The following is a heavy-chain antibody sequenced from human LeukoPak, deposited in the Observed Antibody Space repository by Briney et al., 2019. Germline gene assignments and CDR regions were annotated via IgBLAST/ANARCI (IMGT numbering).Heavy chain of an antibody. CDR1: GDSISSYY. V-gene: IGHV4-59*01. J-gene: IGHJ5*02. D-gene: IGHD6-13*01. Sequence: SETLSLTCTVSGDSISSYYWSWIRQPPGKGLEWIGYIYSSGSPNYTPSLKSRVTISVDTSKNQFSLMLKSVTAADTAVYYCARRVAVVGSNWFDPWGQGTLVTVSS. CDR2: IYSSGSP. CDR3: ARRVAVVGSNWFDP.